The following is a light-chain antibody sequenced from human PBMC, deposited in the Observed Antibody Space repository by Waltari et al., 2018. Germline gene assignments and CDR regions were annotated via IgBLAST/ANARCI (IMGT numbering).Light chain of an antibody. J-gene: IGKJ1*01. V-gene: IGKV3-20*01. CDR1: QYVSSSY. Sequence: EIVLTQSPGTLSLSPGARATLSCRASQYVSSSYLAWYQQKPGQAPRLLIYGASSRATGIPDRFSGSGSGTDFTLTISRLEPEDFAVFYCQQYGSSPRTFGQGTKEEIK. CDR2: GAS. CDR3: QQYGSSPRT.